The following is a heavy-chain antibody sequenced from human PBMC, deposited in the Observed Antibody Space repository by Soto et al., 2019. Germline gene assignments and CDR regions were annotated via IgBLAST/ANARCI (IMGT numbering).Heavy chain of an antibody. CDR2: ISYDGTNK. D-gene: IGHD3-3*01. CDR3: ARAERACFGLTTASHYYDMDV. CDR1: GFTFSGYA. Sequence: LVESGGGVVQTGRSLRLSCAASGFTFSGYALHWVRQTPGKGLDWMAVISYDGTNKYYAGSVEGRFTISIDNSRKPLHIQMNSLRPEDTSIYYCARAERACFGLTTASHYYDMDVWGQGTKVTVSS. J-gene: IGHJ6*02. V-gene: IGHV3-30-3*01.